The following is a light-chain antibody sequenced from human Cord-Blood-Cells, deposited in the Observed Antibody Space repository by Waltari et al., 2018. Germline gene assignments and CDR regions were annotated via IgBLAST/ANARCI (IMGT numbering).Light chain of an antibody. J-gene: IGKJ4*01. CDR3: QQLNSYPLT. V-gene: IGKV1-9*01. CDR2: AAS. Sequence: IQLTQSPSSLSASVGDRVTITCRASQGISSYLAWYQQKPGKAPKLLIYAASTLQSGVPSRCSGSGSGTDVTLTISSLQPEDFATYYCQQLNSYPLTFGGGTKVEIK. CDR1: QGISSY.